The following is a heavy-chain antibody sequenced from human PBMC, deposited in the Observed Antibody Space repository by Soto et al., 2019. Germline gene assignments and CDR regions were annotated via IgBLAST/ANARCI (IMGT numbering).Heavy chain of an antibody. CDR3: ARDLSSRVVAADDAFDI. Sequence: PGGSLRLSCAASGFTFSSYSMNWVRQAPGKGLEWVSSISSSNSYIYYADSVKGRFTISRDNAKNSLYLQMNSLRAEDTAVYYCARDLSSRVVAADDAFDIWGQGTMVTVSS. D-gene: IGHD2-15*01. CDR2: ISSSNSYI. J-gene: IGHJ3*02. CDR1: GFTFSSYS. V-gene: IGHV3-21*01.